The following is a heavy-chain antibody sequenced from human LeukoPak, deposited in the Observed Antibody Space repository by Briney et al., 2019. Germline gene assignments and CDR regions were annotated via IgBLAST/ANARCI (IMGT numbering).Heavy chain of an antibody. J-gene: IGHJ4*02. D-gene: IGHD1/OR15-1a*01. V-gene: IGHV3-23*01. CDR1: GFTFSSYA. Sequence: GGSLRLSCAASGFTFSSYAMSWVREAPGKGREWGSIVTGTGSSTNYADSVRGRFTISRDNSKNTLYLQMNSLRAEDTATYYCAKGGTADLAYIDYWGQGALVTVSS. CDR2: VTGTGSST. CDR3: AKGGTADLAYIDY.